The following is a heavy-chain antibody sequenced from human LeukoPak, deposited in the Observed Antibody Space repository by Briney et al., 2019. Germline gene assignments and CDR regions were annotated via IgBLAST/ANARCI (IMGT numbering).Heavy chain of an antibody. CDR2: ISAYNGNT. CDR1: GYTFTSYG. CDR3: ARDDYDSSGRYPNYYYMDV. Sequence: ASVKVSCKASGYTFTSYGISWVRQAPGQGLEWMGWISAYNGNTNYAQKLQGRVTMTTDTSTSTAYMELRSLRSDDTAVYYCARDDYDSSGRYPNYYYMDVWGKGTTVTISS. V-gene: IGHV1-18*01. J-gene: IGHJ6*03. D-gene: IGHD3-22*01.